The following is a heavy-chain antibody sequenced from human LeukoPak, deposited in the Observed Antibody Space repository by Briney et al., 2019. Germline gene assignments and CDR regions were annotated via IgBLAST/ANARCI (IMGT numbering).Heavy chain of an antibody. Sequence: GASVKVSCKASGYTFTCYYMHWVRQAPGQGLEWMGWINPNSGGTNYAQKFQGRVTMTRDTSISTAYMELSRLRSDDTAVYYCAREYCSSTSCFNWFDPWGQGTLVTVSS. CDR2: INPNSGGT. J-gene: IGHJ5*02. CDR1: GYTFTCYY. CDR3: AREYCSSTSCFNWFDP. D-gene: IGHD2-2*01. V-gene: IGHV1-2*02.